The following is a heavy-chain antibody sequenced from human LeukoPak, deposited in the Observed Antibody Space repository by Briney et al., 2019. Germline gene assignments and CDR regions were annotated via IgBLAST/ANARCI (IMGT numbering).Heavy chain of an antibody. CDR2: IQSAGSTE. Sequence: TGGSVRLSCAASGFTFSSYAMHGVRQAPRRGLAWVAFIQSAGSTEYYAPSVKARFTTSRDKSKTTMSLQMNPLRAEETAVYYCARGSSWAFDIWGQGTKVTVSS. CDR3: ARGSSWAFDI. V-gene: IGHV3-30*02. CDR1: GFTFSSYA. J-gene: IGHJ3*02.